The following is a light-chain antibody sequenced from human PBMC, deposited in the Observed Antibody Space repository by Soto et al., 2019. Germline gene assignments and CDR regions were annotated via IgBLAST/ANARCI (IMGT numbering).Light chain of an antibody. CDR1: SNDIGTYDY. V-gene: IGLV2-14*01. J-gene: IGLJ1*01. Sequence: QSALTQPTSVSGSPGQSITISCTGNSNDIGTYDYVSWYQQHPGKAPRLLIHGVRNRPSGISSRFSASKSGLTASLTISGLQAEDEADYYCSSYTTDISPYVFGTGTKLTVL. CDR2: GVR. CDR3: SSYTTDISPYV.